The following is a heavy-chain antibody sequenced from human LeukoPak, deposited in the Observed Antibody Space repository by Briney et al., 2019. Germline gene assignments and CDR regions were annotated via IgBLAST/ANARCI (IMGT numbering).Heavy chain of an antibody. Sequence: GASVKVSCKASGYTFTSYGISWVRQAPGQGLEWMGWISAYNGNTNYAQKLQGRVTMTTDTSTSTAYVELRSLRSDDTAVYYCARGFYASSGYYYGPRYYYYGMDVWGQGTTVTVSS. J-gene: IGHJ6*02. V-gene: IGHV1-18*01. D-gene: IGHD3-22*01. CDR1: GYTFTSYG. CDR2: ISAYNGNT. CDR3: ARGFYASSGYYYGPRYYYYGMDV.